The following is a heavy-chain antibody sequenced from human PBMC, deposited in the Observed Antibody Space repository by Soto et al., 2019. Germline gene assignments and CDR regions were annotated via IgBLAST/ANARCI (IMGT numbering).Heavy chain of an antibody. J-gene: IGHJ4*02. Sequence: QLQLQESGPGLVKPSETLSLTCTVSGGSISSSSYYWGWIRQPPGKGLECIGSIYYSGSTYYNPSLKSRVPISVDTSKNQFSLKLSSVTAADTAVYYCEAAAGIPPVDYWGQGTLVTVSS. CDR2: IYYSGST. V-gene: IGHV4-39*01. D-gene: IGHD6-13*01. CDR1: GGSISSSSYY. CDR3: EAAAGIPPVDY.